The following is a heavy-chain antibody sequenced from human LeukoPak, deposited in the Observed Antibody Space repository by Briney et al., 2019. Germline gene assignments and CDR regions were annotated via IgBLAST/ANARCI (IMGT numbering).Heavy chain of an antibody. CDR3: AKAPAANFWSGYNDY. CDR2: IRYDGSTK. V-gene: IGHV3-30*02. J-gene: IGHJ4*02. CDR1: GFTFSTYG. D-gene: IGHD3-3*01. Sequence: GGSLRLSCAASGFTFSTYGMHWVRQAPGKGLEWVAFIRYDGSTKYYIDSVKGRFTVSRDNSKSTLFLQMNTLRAEDTAVYYCAKAPAANFWSGYNDYWGQGTLVTVSS.